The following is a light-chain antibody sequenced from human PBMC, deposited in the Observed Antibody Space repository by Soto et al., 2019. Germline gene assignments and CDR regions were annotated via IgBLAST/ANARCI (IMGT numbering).Light chain of an antibody. Sequence: EIVLTQSPGTLSLSPGERATLSCRASQSVSSNYLAWYQQKPGQAPGLLIHGASSRATGIPDRFSGSGSGTAFTLTISSLQSEDFAVYYCQQYGSPPITFGQGTRLEIK. V-gene: IGKV3-20*01. CDR3: QQYGSPPIT. J-gene: IGKJ5*01. CDR2: GAS. CDR1: QSVSSNY.